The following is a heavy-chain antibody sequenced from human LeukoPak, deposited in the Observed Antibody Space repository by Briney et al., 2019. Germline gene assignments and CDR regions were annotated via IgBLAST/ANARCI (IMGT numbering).Heavy chain of an antibody. CDR1: GGSISPYC. J-gene: IGHJ4*02. Sequence: ASETLSLACTVSGGSISPYCWSWIRQPPGKGLEWIGYIYYTGNTNYNPSLKSRVTISVDTSKNQFSLKLSSVTAADTAVYYCARTITIFGVVIGGYFDYWGQGTLVTVSS. CDR2: IYYTGNT. D-gene: IGHD3-3*01. CDR3: ARTITIFGVVIGGYFDY. V-gene: IGHV4-59*08.